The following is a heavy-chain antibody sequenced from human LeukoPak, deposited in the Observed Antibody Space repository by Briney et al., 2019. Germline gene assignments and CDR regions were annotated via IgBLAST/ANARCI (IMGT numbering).Heavy chain of an antibody. CDR1: GFPFSSFA. CDR3: ARDGNSGYNSDYYYGMDV. CDR2: ISYDGSNE. Sequence: PGRSLRLSCAASGFPFSSFAMHWVRQAPGKGLEWVALISYDGSNEYYSDSVKGRFTISRDNSKNTLDLQMNSLGAEDTAVYYCARDGNSGYNSDYYYGMDVWGKGTTVTVSS. J-gene: IGHJ6*04. V-gene: IGHV3-30*04. D-gene: IGHD5-12*01.